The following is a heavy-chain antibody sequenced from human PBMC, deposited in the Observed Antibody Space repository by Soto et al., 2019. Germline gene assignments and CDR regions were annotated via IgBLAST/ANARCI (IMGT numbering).Heavy chain of an antibody. Sequence: SETLSLTCTVSGGSISSSSYYWGWIRQPPGKGLEWIGSIYYSGSTYYNPSLKSRVTISVDTSKNQFSLKLSSVTAADTAVYYCARPTSLGYCSCCSCYSAAANWFDPWGQGTLVTVSS. D-gene: IGHD2-15*01. CDR1: GGSISSSSYY. CDR2: IYYSGST. CDR3: ARPTSLGYCSCCSCYSAAANWFDP. J-gene: IGHJ5*02. V-gene: IGHV4-39*01.